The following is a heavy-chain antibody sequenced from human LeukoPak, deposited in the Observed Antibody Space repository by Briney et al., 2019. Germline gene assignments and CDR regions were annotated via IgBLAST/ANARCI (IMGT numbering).Heavy chain of an antibody. Sequence: PSETLSLTCTVSGGSVSSYYWTWIRQPAGKGLEWIGYIYYSGSTNYNPSLKSRVTISVDTSKNQFSLKLSSVTAADTAVYYCAAFPPTIVGATKAFDYWGQGTLVTVSS. CDR3: AAFPPTIVGATKAFDY. V-gene: IGHV4-59*02. J-gene: IGHJ4*02. CDR2: IYYSGST. D-gene: IGHD1-26*01. CDR1: GGSVSSYY.